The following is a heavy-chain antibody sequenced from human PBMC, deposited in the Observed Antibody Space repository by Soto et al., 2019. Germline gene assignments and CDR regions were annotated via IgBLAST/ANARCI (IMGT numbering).Heavy chain of an antibody. D-gene: IGHD1-26*01. V-gene: IGHV4-39*01. Sequence: SETLSLTCTVSGDSISSSSYYWGWIRQPPGKGLEWIGSIYYSGSTYYNPSLKSRVTISVDTSKNQFSLKLSSVTAADTAVYYCARHKSGSYPDYWGQGTLVTVSS. CDR3: ARHKSGSYPDY. J-gene: IGHJ4*02. CDR2: IYYSGST. CDR1: GDSISSSSYY.